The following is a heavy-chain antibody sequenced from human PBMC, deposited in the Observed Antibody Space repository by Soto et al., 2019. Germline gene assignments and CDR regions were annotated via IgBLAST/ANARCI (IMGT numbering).Heavy chain of an antibody. CDR1: GFTFGDYA. J-gene: IGHJ6*02. V-gene: IGHV3-49*03. CDR2: IRSKAYGGTT. D-gene: IGHD1-26*01. CDR3: TRAHSGSYDDYYYYGMDV. Sequence: PGGSLRLSCTASGFTFGDYAMSWFRQAPGKGLEWVGFIRSKAYGGTTEYAASVKGRFTISRDDSKSIAYLQMNSLKTEDTAVYYCTRAHSGSYDDYYYYGMDVWGQGTTVTVSS.